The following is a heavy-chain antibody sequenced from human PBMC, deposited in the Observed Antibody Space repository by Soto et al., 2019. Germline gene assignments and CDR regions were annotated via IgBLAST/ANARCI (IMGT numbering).Heavy chain of an antibody. J-gene: IGHJ6*03. V-gene: IGHV3-64*01. Sequence: EVQLAECGGGLAQPGGSLRLSCAASGFTLSGYAMEWVRKFPGKGLEYVSGSSSNGVGTYYANSVQGRFTISRDNSKNTVYLQMGSLRPEDLAVFYCARCARPYFYYMDVWGKGTTVTVS. D-gene: IGHD6-6*01. CDR3: ARCARPYFYYMDV. CDR2: SSSNGVGT. CDR1: GFTLSGYA.